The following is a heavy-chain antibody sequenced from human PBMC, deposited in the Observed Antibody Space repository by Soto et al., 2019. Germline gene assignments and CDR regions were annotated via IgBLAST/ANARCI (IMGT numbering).Heavy chain of an antibody. Sequence: ASVKVSCKASGGTFSSYAISWVRQAPGQGLEWMGGIIPIFGTANYAQKFQGRVTITADESTSTAYMELSSLRSEDTAVYYCAREGAAAGTGWFDPWGQGTLVTVSS. CDR3: AREGAAAGTGWFDP. J-gene: IGHJ5*02. CDR1: GGTFSSYA. D-gene: IGHD6-13*01. V-gene: IGHV1-69*13. CDR2: IIPIFGTA.